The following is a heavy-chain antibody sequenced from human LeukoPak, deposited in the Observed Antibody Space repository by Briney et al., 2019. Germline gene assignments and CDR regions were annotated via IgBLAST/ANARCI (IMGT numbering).Heavy chain of an antibody. CDR1: GFTFSSYD. CDR2: IGTGGDT. V-gene: IGHV3-13*01. J-gene: IGHJ2*01. CDR3: ARELPDYESWGWYFDL. Sequence: GGSLRLSCAASGFTFSSYDMHWVRQTTGKGLEWVSAIGTGGDTYYPGSVKGRFTISRENVKNSLYLDMNSLRAGDTAVYYCARELPDYESWGWYFDLWGRGTLVTVSS. D-gene: IGHD3-22*01.